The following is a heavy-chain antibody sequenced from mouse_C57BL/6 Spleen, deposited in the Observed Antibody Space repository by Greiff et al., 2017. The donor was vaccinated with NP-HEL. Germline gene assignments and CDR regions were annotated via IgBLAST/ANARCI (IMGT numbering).Heavy chain of an antibody. CDR2: ISSGGSYT. D-gene: IGHD2-4*01. V-gene: IGHV5-6*01. CDR1: GFTFSSYG. CDR3: ARQKDYGGDY. J-gene: IGHJ2*01. Sequence: EVQVVESGGDLVKPGGSLKLSCAASGFTFSSYGMSWVRQTPDKRLEWVATISSGGSYTYYPDSVKGRFTISRDNAKNTLYLQMSSLKSEDTAMYYCARQKDYGGDYWGQGTTLTVSS.